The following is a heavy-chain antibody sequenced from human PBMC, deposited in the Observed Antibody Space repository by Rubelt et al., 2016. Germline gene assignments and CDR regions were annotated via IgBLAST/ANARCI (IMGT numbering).Heavy chain of an antibody. CDR2: VRFDGTRT. CDR3: ARVVGATTDY. Sequence: QAPGKGLEWVAVVRFDGTRTYYADSVRGRFTMSRDNSRSTLYLQMNNLRAEDTAVYYCARVVGATTDYWGQGNLVTVSS. V-gene: IGHV3-30*02. D-gene: IGHD2-15*01. J-gene: IGHJ4*02.